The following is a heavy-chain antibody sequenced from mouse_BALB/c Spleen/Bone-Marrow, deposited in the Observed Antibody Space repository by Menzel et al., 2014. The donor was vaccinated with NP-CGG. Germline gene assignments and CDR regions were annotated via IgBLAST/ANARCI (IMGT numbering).Heavy chain of an antibody. Sequence: QVYVKQSGAELAKPGASVKMSCKASGYTFTSYWMHWVKQRPGQGLEWIGYINPSTGYTEYNQKFKDKATLTADKSSSTAYMQLSSLTSEDSAVYYCARGNYEAMDYWGQGTSVTVSS. CDR2: INPSTGYT. J-gene: IGHJ4*01. V-gene: IGHV1-7*01. CDR3: ARGNYEAMDY. D-gene: IGHD2-1*01. CDR1: GYTFTSYW.